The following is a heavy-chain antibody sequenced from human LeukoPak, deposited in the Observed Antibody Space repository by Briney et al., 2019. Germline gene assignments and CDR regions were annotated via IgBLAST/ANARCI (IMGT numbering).Heavy chain of an antibody. CDR3: ATTSGYFYY. Sequence: ASVKVSCKASAYTFTDYYVHWVRQAPGQGLEWMGRINPSSGDTIYAQNFQGRVTMTRDTSISTAYMELSRLRSDDTAVYYCATTSGYFYYWGQGTLVTVSS. D-gene: IGHD1-26*01. CDR1: AYTFTDYY. J-gene: IGHJ4*02. V-gene: IGHV1-2*06. CDR2: INPSSGDT.